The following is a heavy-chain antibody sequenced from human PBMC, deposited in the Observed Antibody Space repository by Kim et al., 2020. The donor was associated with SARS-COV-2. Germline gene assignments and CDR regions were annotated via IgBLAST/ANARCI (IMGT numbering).Heavy chain of an antibody. D-gene: IGHD3-10*01. V-gene: IGHV3-13*01. CDR3: ARANTGFGEFEFDP. J-gene: IGHJ5*02. Sequence: PGSVKGRFTISRENAKNSLYLQMNSLRAGDTAVYYCARANTGFGEFEFDPWGQGTLVTVSS.